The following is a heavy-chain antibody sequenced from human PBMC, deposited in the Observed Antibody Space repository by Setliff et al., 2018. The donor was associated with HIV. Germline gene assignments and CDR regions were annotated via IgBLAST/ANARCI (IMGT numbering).Heavy chain of an antibody. V-gene: IGHV4-59*11. CDR1: GGSISSHY. Sequence: SETLSLTCTVSGGSISSHYWSWIRQPPGKGLEWIGYIYYSGSTNYNPSLKSRVTISVDTSKNQFSLKLSSVTAADTAVYYCARELMPYSSGGYGAFDIWGQGTMVTVSS. D-gene: IGHD6-19*01. J-gene: IGHJ3*02. CDR3: ARELMPYSSGGYGAFDI. CDR2: IYYSGST.